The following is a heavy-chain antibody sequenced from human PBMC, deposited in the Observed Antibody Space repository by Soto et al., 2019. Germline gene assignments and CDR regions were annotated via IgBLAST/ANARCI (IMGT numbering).Heavy chain of an antibody. D-gene: IGHD3-10*01. J-gene: IGHJ4*02. Sequence: PGGSLRLSCAASGFTFSSYGMNWVRQAPGKGLEWVSSISSSSSYIYYADSVKGRFTISRDNAKNSLYLQMNSLRAEDTAVYYCARDRVGSGRLFDYWGQGTLVTVSS. CDR2: ISSSSSYI. CDR3: ARDRVGSGRLFDY. CDR1: GFTFSSYG. V-gene: IGHV3-21*01.